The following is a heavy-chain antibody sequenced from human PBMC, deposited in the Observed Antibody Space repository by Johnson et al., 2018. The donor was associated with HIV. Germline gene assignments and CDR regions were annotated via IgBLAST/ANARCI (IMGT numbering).Heavy chain of an antibody. CDR2: LWYCGSTT. V-gene: IGHV3-33*01. J-gene: IGHJ3*02. CDR1: GFTISNYG. Sequence: VQLVESGGGVVQPGRSLRLSCVASGFTISNYGMRWVRQAPGKGLEWVAVLWYCGSTTYYADCVEGRFTISRDNSKNTLYLQMNSLRADDTAVYYCVGVKFYDPDGFDIWGHGTMVNVSS. CDR3: VGVKFYDPDGFDI. D-gene: IGHD3-16*01.